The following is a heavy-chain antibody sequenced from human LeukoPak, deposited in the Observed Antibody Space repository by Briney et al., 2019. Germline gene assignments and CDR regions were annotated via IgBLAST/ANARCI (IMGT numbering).Heavy chain of an antibody. CDR2: INWNGGST. V-gene: IGHV3-20*04. D-gene: IGHD3-3*01. J-gene: IGHJ4*02. CDR3: VRDFEWSFDT. Sequence: GGSLRLSCAAFGFTFDDYGMSWVRQAPGKGLEWVSGINWNGGSTGYADSVKGRFTISRDNAKNSLYLQMNSLRAEDTALYYCVRDFEWSFDTWAQGTLVTVSS. CDR1: GFTFDDYG.